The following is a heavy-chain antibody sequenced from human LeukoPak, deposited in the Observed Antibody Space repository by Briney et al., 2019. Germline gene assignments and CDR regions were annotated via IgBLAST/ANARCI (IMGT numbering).Heavy chain of an antibody. CDR1: GYTFTGYY. CDR2: INPNSGGT. CDR3: ARDLNTIFGVVTIGGY. J-gene: IGHJ4*02. V-gene: IGHV1-2*02. D-gene: IGHD3-3*01. Sequence: ASVKVSCKASGYTFTGYYMHWVRQAPGQGLEWMGWINPNSGGTNYAQKFQGRVTMTRDTSISTAYMELSRLRPDDTAVYYCARDLNTIFGVVTIGGYWGQGTLVTVSS.